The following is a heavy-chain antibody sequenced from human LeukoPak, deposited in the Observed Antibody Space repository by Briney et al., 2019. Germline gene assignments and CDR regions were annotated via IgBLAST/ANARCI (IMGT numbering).Heavy chain of an antibody. V-gene: IGHV4-39*01. CDR2: FHFGGST. D-gene: IGHD3-22*01. CDR3: ARPFQDYDKGTFFYFFDF. Sequence: SETLSLTCSVSGASVTMGSYYWAWIRQPPGKGLEWIGTFHFGGSTYYNPSLKSRVTISVDTSKNPVSLMLRSVTAADTAVYFCARPFQDYDKGTFFYFFDFWGQGILVTVSS. CDR1: GASVTMGSYY. J-gene: IGHJ4*02.